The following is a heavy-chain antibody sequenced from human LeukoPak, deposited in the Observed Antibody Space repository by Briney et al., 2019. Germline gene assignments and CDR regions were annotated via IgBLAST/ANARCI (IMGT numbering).Heavy chain of an antibody. CDR1: GFTFTAHW. D-gene: IGHD2-15*01. CDR2: INERGTDS. Sequence: GGSLRLSCTASGFTFTAHWIHWVRQPPGMGLVWVSRINERGTDSMYAESVKGRFTISRDNAKNTVYLQMNSLRAEDTAVYYCAREACSSGSCDAFDIWGQGTMVTVSS. CDR3: AREACSSGSCDAFDI. J-gene: IGHJ3*02. V-gene: IGHV3-74*03.